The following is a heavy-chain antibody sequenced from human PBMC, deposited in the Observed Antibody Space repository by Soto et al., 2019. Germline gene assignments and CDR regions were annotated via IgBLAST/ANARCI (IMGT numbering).Heavy chain of an antibody. D-gene: IGHD1-26*01. CDR3: AKVLSSGSYSGALEY. Sequence: GGSLRLSCAASGFTFSSYAMSWVRQAPGRGLEWVSSINIGGSSYYADSVKGRFTISRDNSKNTLYLQMNSLRVEDTAVYYCAKVLSSGSYSGALEYWGQGALVTVSS. CDR1: GFTFSSYA. CDR2: INIGGSS. V-gene: IGHV3-23*01. J-gene: IGHJ4*02.